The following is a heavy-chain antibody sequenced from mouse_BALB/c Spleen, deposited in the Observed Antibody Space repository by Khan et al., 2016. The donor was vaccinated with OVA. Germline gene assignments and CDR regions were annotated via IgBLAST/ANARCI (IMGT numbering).Heavy chain of an antibody. Sequence: EVQLQESGPGLVKPSQSLSLTCTVTGYSITSDYARNWIRQFPGNKLEWMGYISYSGRTSYNPSLKSRISLTRDTSTNQSFLQLNSVTTEDTATXDSAGSVSFTTVVATDFDYWGQGTTLTVSS. CDR3: AGSVSFTTVVATDFDY. D-gene: IGHD1-1*01. V-gene: IGHV3-2*02. CDR2: ISYSGRT. J-gene: IGHJ2*01. CDR1: GYSITSDYA.